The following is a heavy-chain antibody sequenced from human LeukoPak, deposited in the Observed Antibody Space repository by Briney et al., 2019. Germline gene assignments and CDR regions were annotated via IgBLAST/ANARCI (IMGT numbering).Heavy chain of an antibody. J-gene: IGHJ3*02. D-gene: IGHD4-23*01. Sequence: GGSLRLSCAASGFTFSSYGMHWVRQAPGKGLEWVAFIRYDGSNKYYADSVKGRFTISRDNSKSTLYLQMNSLRAEDTAVYYCARDIDYGGNPDAFDIWGQGTMVTVSS. CDR1: GFTFSSYG. V-gene: IGHV3-30*02. CDR3: ARDIDYGGNPDAFDI. CDR2: IRYDGSNK.